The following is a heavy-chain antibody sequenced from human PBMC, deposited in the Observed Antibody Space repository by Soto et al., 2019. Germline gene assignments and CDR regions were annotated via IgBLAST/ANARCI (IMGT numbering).Heavy chain of an antibody. CDR2: IYYSGST. Sequence: SETLSLTCTVSGGSVSSGSYYWGWIRQPPGKGLEWIGYIYYSGSTNYNPSLKSRVTISVDTSKNQFSLKLSSVTAADTAVYYCARATYYDFWSGYSNWFDPWGQGTLVTVS. D-gene: IGHD3-3*01. CDR3: ARATYYDFWSGYSNWFDP. CDR1: GGSVSSGSYY. V-gene: IGHV4-61*01. J-gene: IGHJ5*02.